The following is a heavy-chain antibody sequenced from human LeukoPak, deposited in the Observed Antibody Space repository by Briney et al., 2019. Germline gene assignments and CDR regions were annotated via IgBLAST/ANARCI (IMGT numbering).Heavy chain of an antibody. CDR1: GFTFSSYG. D-gene: IGHD3-22*01. CDR2: RSDDGRAQ. J-gene: IGHJ1*01. Sequence: GGSLRLSCAASGFTFSSYGMHWVRQAPGRGLEWVAVRSDDGRAQHYVDSVRGRFTISRDNSRNTLSLQMNSLRPEDTAMYFCVKDRDPYSSGTWDSWGQGTLVIVSS. CDR3: VKDRDPYSSGTWDS. V-gene: IGHV3-30*18.